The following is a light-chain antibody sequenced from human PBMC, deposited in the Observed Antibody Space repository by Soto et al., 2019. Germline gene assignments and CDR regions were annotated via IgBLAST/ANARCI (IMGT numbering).Light chain of an antibody. CDR1: SSDVGLYDY. J-gene: IGLJ1*01. Sequence: QSVLTQPASVSGSPGQSITISCTGTSSDVGLYDYVSWYQQHPGKAPQLMIYAVSNRPSGVSNRFSASKSGNTASLFISGLQAEDEADYYCSSYTTTNILVFGSGTKVTVL. CDR2: AVS. CDR3: SSYTTTNILV. V-gene: IGLV2-14*01.